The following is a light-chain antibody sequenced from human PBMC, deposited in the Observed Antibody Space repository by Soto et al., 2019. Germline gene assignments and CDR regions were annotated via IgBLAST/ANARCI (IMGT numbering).Light chain of an antibody. V-gene: IGKV1-27*01. CDR1: QGISSS. J-gene: IGKJ1*01. CDR2: AAS. CDR3: QKYDSAPET. Sequence: DIQMTQSPASLSASVGARVTITCRASQGISSSLAWYQQKPGKVPKVLIYAASTLQSGVPSRFSGSGSGTAFSLTISNLQPEDVATYYCQKYDSAPETFGQGTKVEIK.